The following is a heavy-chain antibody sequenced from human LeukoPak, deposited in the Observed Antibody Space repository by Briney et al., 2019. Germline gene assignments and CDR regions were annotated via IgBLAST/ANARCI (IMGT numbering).Heavy chain of an antibody. CDR2: ISNDGSRK. D-gene: IGHD3-3*01. J-gene: IGHJ4*02. Sequence: GGTLRLSCAPSGFTFSRHGMHWVRQAPGKGLEWVAIISNDGSRKYYAHSVEGRFTISRDNSKNTLYLQMDSLRAEDTAVYYCARDRAWNYFDYWGQGTLVTVSS. CDR1: GFTFSRHG. V-gene: IGHV3-30*03. CDR3: ARDRAWNYFDY.